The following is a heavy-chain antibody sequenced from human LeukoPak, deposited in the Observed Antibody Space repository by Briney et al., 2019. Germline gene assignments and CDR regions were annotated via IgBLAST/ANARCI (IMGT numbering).Heavy chain of an antibody. D-gene: IGHD3-10*01. J-gene: IGHJ3*02. Sequence: ASVKVSCKASGYTFTGYYMHWVRQAPGQGLEWMGWINPNSGGTNYEQKFQGRVTMTRDTSISTVYMELSRLRSEDTAVYYCARDRNVLLWFGETDDAFDIWGQGTMVTVSS. CDR3: ARDRNVLLWFGETDDAFDI. V-gene: IGHV1-2*02. CDR1: GYTFTGYY. CDR2: INPNSGGT.